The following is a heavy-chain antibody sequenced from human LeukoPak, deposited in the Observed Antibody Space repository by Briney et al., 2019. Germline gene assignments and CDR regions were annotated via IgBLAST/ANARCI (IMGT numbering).Heavy chain of an antibody. V-gene: IGHV1-69*05. CDR1: GGTFSSYA. Sequence: SVKVSCKASGGTFSSYAISWVRQAPGQGLEWMGRIIPIFGTANYAQKFQGRVTITTDESTSTAYMELSRLRSEDTAVYYCASGTVLLGSQHDAFDIWGQGTMVTVSS. CDR2: IIPIFGTA. CDR3: ASGTVLLGSQHDAFDI. D-gene: IGHD3-10*01. J-gene: IGHJ3*02.